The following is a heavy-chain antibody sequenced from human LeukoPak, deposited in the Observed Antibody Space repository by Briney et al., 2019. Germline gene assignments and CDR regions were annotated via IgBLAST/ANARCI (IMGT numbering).Heavy chain of an antibody. CDR3: AKVHIVVVTRAFDY. J-gene: IGHJ4*02. D-gene: IGHD3-22*01. V-gene: IGHV3-30*04. Sequence: PGGSLRLSCAASGFTFSSYAMHWVRQAPGKGLEWVAVISYDGSNKYYADSVKGRFTISRDNSKNTLYLQMNSLGAEDTAVYYCAKVHIVVVTRAFDYWGQGTLVTVSS. CDR1: GFTFSSYA. CDR2: ISYDGSNK.